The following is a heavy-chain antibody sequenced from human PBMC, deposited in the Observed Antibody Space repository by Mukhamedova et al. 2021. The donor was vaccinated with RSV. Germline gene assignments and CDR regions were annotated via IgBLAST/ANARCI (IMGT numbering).Heavy chain of an antibody. V-gene: IGHV3-23*01. CDR3: AKDYYESSGDPTGDFDH. CDR2: ISGSSSST. J-gene: IGHJ4*02. D-gene: IGHD3-22*01. Sequence: GKGLEWVATISGSSSSTFLADSVKGRFSISRDNSKNTVYLQMDSLRAEDTAVYYCAKDYYESSGDPTGDFDHWGQGTLVTVSS.